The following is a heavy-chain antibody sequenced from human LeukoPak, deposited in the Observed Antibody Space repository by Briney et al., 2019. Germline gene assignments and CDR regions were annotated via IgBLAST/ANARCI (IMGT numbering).Heavy chain of an antibody. D-gene: IGHD3-10*01. Sequence: SQTLSLTCAASGGSISSGGYSWSWIRQPPGKGLEWIGYIYHSGSTYYNPSLKSRVTISVDRSKNQCSLKLSSVTAADTAVYYCARSRFGDYYFAYWGQGTLVTVSS. V-gene: IGHV4-30-2*01. CDR2: IYHSGST. CDR1: GGSISSGGYS. CDR3: ARSRFGDYYFAY. J-gene: IGHJ4*02.